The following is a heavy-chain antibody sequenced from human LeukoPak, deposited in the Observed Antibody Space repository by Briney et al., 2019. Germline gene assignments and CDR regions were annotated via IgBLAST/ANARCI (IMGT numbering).Heavy chain of an antibody. CDR2: ITSSYIRE. D-gene: IGHD3-10*01. Sequence: PGGSLRLSCAASGFTFSSYAVNWVRQAPGKGLEWVSAITSSYIREHYADSVKGRFTISRDNSKNTLYLQLDSLRAEDTAVYYCARERRLFSLVRGVSAAFDNWGQGALVTVSS. CDR3: ARERRLFSLVRGVSAAFDN. V-gene: IGHV3-23*05. J-gene: IGHJ4*02. CDR1: GFTFSSYA.